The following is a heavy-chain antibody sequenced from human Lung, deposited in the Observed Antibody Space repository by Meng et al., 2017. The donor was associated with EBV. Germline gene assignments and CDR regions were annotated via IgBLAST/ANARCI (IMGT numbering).Heavy chain of an antibody. CDR3: GRDQGRELINH. J-gene: IGHJ4*02. V-gene: IGHV4-31*01. Sequence: QVQLQESGPGLVKPSETLSRTCTVSCGSISSGGYYWSWIRQLPGEGLEWIGYIYYSGSTYYNPSLKSLVTISVDTSKNQFSLKLSSVTAADTAVYYCGRDQGRELINHWGQGTLVTVSS. CDR1: CGSISSGGYY. D-gene: IGHD1-7*01. CDR2: IYYSGST.